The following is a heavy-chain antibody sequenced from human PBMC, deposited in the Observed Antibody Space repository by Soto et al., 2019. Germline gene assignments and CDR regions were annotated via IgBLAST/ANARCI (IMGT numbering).Heavy chain of an antibody. V-gene: IGHV1-3*01. CDR2: INVGNGHT. Sequence: GASVKVSCKASGYTFISNAIHWVRQAPGQSXEWMGWINVGNGHTKYSQKFQGRVTITRDRSTTTAYMELSSLRSEDTAVFYCVRDIGCSIDNCYFRFYYYRMDVWGQGTTVTVSS. CDR1: GYTFISNA. CDR3: VRDIGCSIDNCYFRFYYYRMDV. D-gene: IGHD2-2*01. J-gene: IGHJ6*02.